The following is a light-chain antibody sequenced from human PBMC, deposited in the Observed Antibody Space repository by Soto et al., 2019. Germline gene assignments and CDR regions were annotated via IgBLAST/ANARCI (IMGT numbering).Light chain of an antibody. CDR2: EVT. CDR1: SSDVGGYNS. Sequence: QSVLTQPPSASGSPGQSVTISCTGTSSDVGGYNSVSWYQQHPGKAPKFVIYEVTKRPSGVPDRFSGSKSGNTASLTVSGLQAEDEADYDCSSYAGSNPVVLGGGTKLPVL. V-gene: IGLV2-8*01. CDR3: SSYAGSNPVV. J-gene: IGLJ2*01.